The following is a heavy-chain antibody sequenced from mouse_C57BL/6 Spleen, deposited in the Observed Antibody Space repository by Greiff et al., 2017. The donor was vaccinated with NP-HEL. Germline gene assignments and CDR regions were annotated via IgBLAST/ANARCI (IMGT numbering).Heavy chain of an antibody. J-gene: IGHJ1*03. CDR3: ARGYFDV. Sequence: EVQLQQSGPELVKPGASVKISCKASGYTFTDYYMNWVKQSHGKSLEWIGDINPNNGGTSYNQKFKGKATLTVDKSSSTAYMELRSLTSEDSAVYYCARGYFDVWGTGTTFTVSS. CDR2: INPNNGGT. CDR1: GYTFTDYY. V-gene: IGHV1-26*01.